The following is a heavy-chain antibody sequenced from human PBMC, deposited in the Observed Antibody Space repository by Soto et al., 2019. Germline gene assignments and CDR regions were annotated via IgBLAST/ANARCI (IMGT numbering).Heavy chain of an antibody. CDR2: IYYSGST. CDR3: ARSPYYSNFDY. J-gene: IGHJ4*02. V-gene: IGHV4-59*07. CDR1: GGSISSYY. Sequence: SDTLSLTCTVSGGSISSYYWSWIRQPPGKGLEWIGYIYYSGSTNYNPSLKSRVTISVDTSKNQFSLKLSSVTAADTAVYYCARSPYYSNFDYWGQGTLVTVSS. D-gene: IGHD4-4*01.